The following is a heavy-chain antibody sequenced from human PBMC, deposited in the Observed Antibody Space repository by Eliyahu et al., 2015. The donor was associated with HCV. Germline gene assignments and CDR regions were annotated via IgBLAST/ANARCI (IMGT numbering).Heavy chain of an antibody. Sequence: EVQLLESGGGLVQPGGSLRLSCAASGFTFSSYAMSWVXQAPGKGLEWVSTISGSGDGTYYADSVKGRFTISRDNSKNTLYLQMNSLRAEDTAVYYCAKEGDKDIVVVPAAITLPGNYGINVWGQGTTVTVSS. D-gene: IGHD2-2*02. CDR2: ISGSGDGT. V-gene: IGHV3-23*01. CDR1: GFTFSSYA. J-gene: IGHJ6*02. CDR3: AKEGDKDIVVVPAAITLPGNYGINV.